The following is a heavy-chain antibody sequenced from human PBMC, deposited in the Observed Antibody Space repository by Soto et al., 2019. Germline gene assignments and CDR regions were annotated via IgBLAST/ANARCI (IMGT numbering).Heavy chain of an antibody. CDR3: ARLIVATTSGDYYYYMDV. V-gene: IGHV4-39*01. J-gene: IGHJ6*03. CDR1: GGSISSSSYY. D-gene: IGHD5-12*01. CDR2: IYYSGST. Sequence: ASETLSPTCTVSGGSISSSSYYWGWIRQPPGKGLEWIGSIYYSGSTYYNPSLKSRVTISVDTSKNQFSLKLSSVTAADTAVYYCARLIVATTSGDYYYYMDVWGKGTTVTV.